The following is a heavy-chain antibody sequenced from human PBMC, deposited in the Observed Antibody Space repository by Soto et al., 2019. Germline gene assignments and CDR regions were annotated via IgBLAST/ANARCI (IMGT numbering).Heavy chain of an antibody. CDR3: ARATQSYYDTSGYYSYVH. D-gene: IGHD3-22*01. Sequence: GGSLRLSCAASGFTFSSYALTWVRQAPGKGLEWVAGINWNGGSKGYADSVKGRFTISRDNAKSSLYLQMNNLRAEDTAFYFCARATQSYYDTSGYYSYVHWGQGAQVTVSS. V-gene: IGHV3-20*04. CDR1: GFTFSSYA. J-gene: IGHJ4*02. CDR2: INWNGGSK.